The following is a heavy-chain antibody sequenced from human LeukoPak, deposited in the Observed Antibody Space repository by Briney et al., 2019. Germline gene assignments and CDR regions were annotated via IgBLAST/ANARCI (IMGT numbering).Heavy chain of an antibody. Sequence: ASVKVSCKASGYTFTGYYMHWVRQAPGQGLEWMGWINPNSGGTNYAQKFQGRVTMTRDTSISTAYMELSRLRSDDTAVYYCARGRLYSSSFLDYWGQGTLVTVSS. CDR1: GYTFTGYY. CDR2: INPNSGGT. V-gene: IGHV1-2*02. J-gene: IGHJ4*02. CDR3: ARGRLYSSSFLDY. D-gene: IGHD6-13*01.